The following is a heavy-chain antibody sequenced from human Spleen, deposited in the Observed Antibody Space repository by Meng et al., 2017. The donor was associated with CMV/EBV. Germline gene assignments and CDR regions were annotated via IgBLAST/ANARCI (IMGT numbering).Heavy chain of an antibody. CDR3: ARGDYDFWSGYYDY. CDR1: GYSFPNHD. CDR2: MNPKSGNA. J-gene: IGHJ4*02. D-gene: IGHD3-3*01. V-gene: IGHV1-8*01. Sequence: ASVKVSCKASGYSFPNHDINWVRQATGQGLEWMGWMNPKSGNAGLTQKFQGRVTMTRDTSVNTVYMELSSLTSEDTAVYYCARGDYDFWSGYYDYWGQGTLVTVSS.